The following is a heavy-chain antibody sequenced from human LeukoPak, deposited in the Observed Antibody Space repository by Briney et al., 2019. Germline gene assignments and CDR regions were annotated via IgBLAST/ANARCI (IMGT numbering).Heavy chain of an antibody. V-gene: IGHV1-2*02. D-gene: IGHD2-2*01. CDR1: GYTFTGYY. CDR2: INPNSGGT. Sequence: ASVKVSCKASGYTFTGYYMHWVRQAPGQGLEWMGWINPNSGGTNYAQKFQGRVTMTRDTSISTAYMELSRLRSDDTAVYYCARGLSQVVVVPAAMLFGWFDPWGQGTLVAVSS. CDR3: ARGLSQVVVVPAAMLFGWFDP. J-gene: IGHJ5*02.